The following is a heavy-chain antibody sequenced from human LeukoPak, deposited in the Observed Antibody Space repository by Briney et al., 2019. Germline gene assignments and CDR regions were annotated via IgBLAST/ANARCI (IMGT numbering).Heavy chain of an antibody. J-gene: IGHJ5*02. CDR3: ARLRDRVGSHWFDP. Sequence: SETLSLTCTVSGGSISSSSYYWGWIRQPPGKGLEWIGSIYYSGSTYYNPSLKSRVTISVDTSKNQFSLKLSSVTAADTAVYYCARLRDRVGSHWFDPWGQGTLVTVSS. CDR1: GGSISSSSYY. V-gene: IGHV4-39*07. D-gene: IGHD1-26*01. CDR2: IYYSGST.